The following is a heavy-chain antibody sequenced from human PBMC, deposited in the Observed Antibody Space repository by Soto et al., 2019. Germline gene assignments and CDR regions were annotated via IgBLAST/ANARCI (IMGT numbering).Heavy chain of an antibody. Sequence: PSETLSLTCKVSAAPITSGGYYWSWVRQAPGKGLEWIGYIYYSGSTYYNPSLKRRLDISLDVSKSVCSLRLTSVAASDTAVHFCGRGGYGVDKLSYCGRGMSVTVSS. CDR1: AAPITSGGYY. CDR3: GRGGYGVDKLSY. CDR2: IYYSGST. D-gene: IGHD3-22*01. J-gene: IGHJ4*02. V-gene: IGHV4-30-4*01.